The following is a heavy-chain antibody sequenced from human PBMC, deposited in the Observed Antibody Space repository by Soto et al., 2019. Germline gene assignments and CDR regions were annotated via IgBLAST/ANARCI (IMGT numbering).Heavy chain of an antibody. V-gene: IGHV1-18*01. D-gene: IGHD3-22*01. CDR3: ASIMYYYDSSGYYYQDY. CDR1: GYTFTSYG. J-gene: IGHJ4*02. CDR2: ISAYNGNT. Sequence: ASVKVSCKASGYTFTSYGISWVRQAPGQGLEWMGWISAYNGNTNYAQKLQGRVTMTTDTSTSTAYMELRSLRSDDTAVYCCASIMYYYDSSGYYYQDYWGQGTLVTVSS.